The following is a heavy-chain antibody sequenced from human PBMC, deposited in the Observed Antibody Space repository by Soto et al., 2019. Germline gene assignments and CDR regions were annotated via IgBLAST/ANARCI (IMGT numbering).Heavy chain of an antibody. J-gene: IGHJ4*02. D-gene: IGHD3-10*01. CDR2: INHSGST. CDR3: ARGRTYYYGSGSYYFDY. V-gene: IGHV4-34*01. CDR1: GGSFSGYY. Sequence: LSLTCAVYGGSFSGYYWSWIRQPPGKGLEWIGEINHSGSTNYNPSLKSRVTISVDTSKNQFSLKLSSVTAADTAVYYCARGRTYYYGSGSYYFDYWGQGTLVTVSS.